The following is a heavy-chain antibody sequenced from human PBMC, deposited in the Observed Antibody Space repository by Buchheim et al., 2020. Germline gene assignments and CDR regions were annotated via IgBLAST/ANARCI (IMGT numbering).Heavy chain of an antibody. CDR3: ARDYSSGWYQYYYYYYMDV. CDR1: GYTFTSYY. V-gene: IGHV1-46*01. D-gene: IGHD6-19*01. Sequence: QVQLVQSGAEVKKPGASVKVSCKASGYTFTSYYMHWVRQAPGQGLEWMGIINPSGGSTSYAQKFQGRVTMTRATSTSPVYMELSSLRSEDTAVYYCARDYSSGWYQYYYYYYMDVWGKGTT. CDR2: INPSGGST. J-gene: IGHJ6*03.